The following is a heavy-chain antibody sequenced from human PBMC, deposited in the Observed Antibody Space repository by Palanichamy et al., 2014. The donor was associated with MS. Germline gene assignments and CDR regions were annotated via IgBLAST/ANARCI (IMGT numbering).Heavy chain of an antibody. CDR3: AKDLMQGVWFGRFHH. D-gene: IGHD3-10*01. Sequence: EVQLVESGGGLVQPGGSLRLSCEASGLTFGNYGMSWVRQAPGKGLEWGLNYFWPVVVPHTSADSVRGRFTISRDNSKDTLYLQLSSLRAEDTAVYYCAKDLMQGVWFGRFHHWGQGILVTVSS. CDR1: GLTFGNYG. CDR2: FWPVVVP. V-gene: IGHV3-23*04. J-gene: IGHJ4*02.